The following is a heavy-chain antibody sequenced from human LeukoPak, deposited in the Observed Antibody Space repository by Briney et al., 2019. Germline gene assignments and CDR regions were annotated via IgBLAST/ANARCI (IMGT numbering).Heavy chain of an antibody. D-gene: IGHD3-22*01. Sequence: PGGSLRLTCAASGFTFSSFGMNWVRQVPGKGLEWVSGISASGSSRYYADYVKGRFTISRDNSNNTLYLQMNSLRGEDTAVYYCARGGFYYHYYFDFWGQGTLVTVSS. CDR2: ISASGSSR. CDR1: GFTFSSFG. CDR3: ARGGFYYHYYFDF. J-gene: IGHJ4*02. V-gene: IGHV3-23*01.